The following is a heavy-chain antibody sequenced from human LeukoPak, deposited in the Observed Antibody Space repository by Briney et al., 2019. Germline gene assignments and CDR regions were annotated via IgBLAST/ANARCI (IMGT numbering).Heavy chain of an antibody. CDR1: GGSISSGGYS. CDR2: IYHSGST. CDR3: AREGYDFWSGEAINDY. D-gene: IGHD3-3*01. V-gene: IGHV4-30-2*01. Sequence: PSQTLSLTCAVSGGSISSGGYSWSWIRQPPGKGLEWIGYIYHSGSTYYNPSLKSRVTISVDRSKNQFSLKLSSVTAADTAVYYCAREGYDFWSGEAINDYWGQGTLVTVSS. J-gene: IGHJ4*02.